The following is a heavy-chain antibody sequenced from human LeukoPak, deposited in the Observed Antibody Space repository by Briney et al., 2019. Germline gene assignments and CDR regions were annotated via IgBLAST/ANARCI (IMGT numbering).Heavy chain of an antibody. CDR3: TTGSTVFDS. J-gene: IGHJ4*02. Sequence: PGGSLRLSCAASGFTFHYAWMTWVRHGPGKGLEWVGRIKPKAHDGTTDYAAPVKGRITISRDDSENVFFVQMNNLRTEDTAVYFCTTGSTVFDSWGEGTLVTVSS. CDR1: GFTFHYAW. D-gene: IGHD6-6*01. V-gene: IGHV3-15*01. CDR2: IKPKAHDGTT.